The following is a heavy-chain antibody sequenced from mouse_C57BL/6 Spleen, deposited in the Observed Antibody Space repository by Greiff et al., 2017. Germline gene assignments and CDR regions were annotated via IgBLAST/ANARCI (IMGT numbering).Heavy chain of an antibody. Sequence: EVMLVESGGGLVQPGGSLKLSCAASGFTFSDYYLYWFRQTPEKRLEWVAYISNGGGSTYYPDTVKGRFTIARENAKNTLYLKMSRLKSEDTAMYYCARGDVRYYVDYWGQGTTLTVSS. CDR1: GFTFSDYY. D-gene: IGHD3-3*01. CDR3: ARGDVRYYVDY. J-gene: IGHJ2*01. V-gene: IGHV5-12*01. CDR2: ISNGGGST.